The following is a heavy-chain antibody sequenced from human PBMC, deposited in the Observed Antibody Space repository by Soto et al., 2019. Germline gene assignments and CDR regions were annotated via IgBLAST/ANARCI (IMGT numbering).Heavy chain of an antibody. V-gene: IGHV3-53*01. D-gene: IGHD4-4*01. Sequence: GGSLRLSCAASGFTVSSNYMSWVRQAPGKGLEWVSVIYSGGSTYYADSVKGRFTISRDNSKNTLYLQMNSLRAEDTAVYYCARTPTVTDPFDYWGQGTLVTVSS. CDR1: GFTVSSNY. J-gene: IGHJ4*02. CDR2: IYSGGST. CDR3: ARTPTVTDPFDY.